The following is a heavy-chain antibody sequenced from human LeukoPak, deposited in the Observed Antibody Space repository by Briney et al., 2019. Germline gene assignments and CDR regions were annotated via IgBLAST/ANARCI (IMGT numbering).Heavy chain of an antibody. Sequence: EASVKVSCKASGGTFSSYAISWVRQAPGQGLEWMGGIIPIFGTANYAQKFQGRVMITTDESTSTAYMELSSLRSEDTAVYYCAREVLVPEGNGENWFDPWGQGTLVTVSS. V-gene: IGHV1-69*05. J-gene: IGHJ5*02. D-gene: IGHD3-10*01. CDR1: GGTFSSYA. CDR2: IIPIFGTA. CDR3: AREVLVPEGNGENWFDP.